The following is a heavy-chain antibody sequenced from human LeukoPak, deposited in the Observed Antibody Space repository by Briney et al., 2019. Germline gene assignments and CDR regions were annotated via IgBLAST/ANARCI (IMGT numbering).Heavy chain of an antibody. Sequence: AGGSLRLSCAASGFPSGFTFSAYAGSWVRQAPGKGPEWVASVNGRVATTYYADSVRGRFTISRDNSKNTLYLQMISLGADDTAIYFCAKAPATGEGYYFYYMDVWGKGTTVTVPS. V-gene: IGHV3-23*01. CDR1: GFTFSAYA. CDR3: AKAPATGEGYYFYYMDV. D-gene: IGHD7-27*01. J-gene: IGHJ6*03. CDR2: VNGRVATT.